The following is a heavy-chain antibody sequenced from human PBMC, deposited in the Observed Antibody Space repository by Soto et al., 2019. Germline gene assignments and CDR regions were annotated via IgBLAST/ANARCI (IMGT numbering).Heavy chain of an antibody. D-gene: IGHD6-13*01. Sequence: PWGSLRLSCAASGFTFSSYGMHWVRQAPGKGLEWVSVIWYDGTNIHYADSVRGRFTISRDNSKNTVYLQMNSLRAEDTAVYYCARTNYSSSWLYDYWGQGTLVTVSS. CDR3: ARTNYSSSWLYDY. CDR1: GFTFSSYG. CDR2: IWYDGTNI. J-gene: IGHJ4*02. V-gene: IGHV3-33*01.